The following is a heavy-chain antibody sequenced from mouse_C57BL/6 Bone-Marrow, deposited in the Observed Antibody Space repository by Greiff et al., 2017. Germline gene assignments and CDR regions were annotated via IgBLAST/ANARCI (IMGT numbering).Heavy chain of an antibody. CDR3: AIPTGN. Sequence: EVQLVESGGGLVKPGGSLKLSCAASGFTFSDSGMHWVRQAPEKGLEWVAYISSGSSTLYYADTVKGRFTISRDNAKNTLFLQMTSLRSEDTAMYYCAIPTGNWGQGTTLTVSS. J-gene: IGHJ2*01. V-gene: IGHV5-17*01. CDR1: GFTFSDSG. D-gene: IGHD4-1*01. CDR2: ISSGSSTL.